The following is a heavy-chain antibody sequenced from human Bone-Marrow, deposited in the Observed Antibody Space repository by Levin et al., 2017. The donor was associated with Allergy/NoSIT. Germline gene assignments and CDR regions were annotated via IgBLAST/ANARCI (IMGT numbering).Heavy chain of an antibody. Sequence: SCAASGFTFSSYGMHWVRQAPGKGLEWVAVISYDGSNKYYADSVKGRFTISRDNSKNTLYLQMNSLRAEDTAVYYCAKDGVDIVVVPAASSFDYWGQGTLVTVSS. CDR1: GFTFSSYG. V-gene: IGHV3-30*18. CDR3: AKDGVDIVVVPAASSFDY. D-gene: IGHD2-2*01. J-gene: IGHJ4*02. CDR2: ISYDGSNK.